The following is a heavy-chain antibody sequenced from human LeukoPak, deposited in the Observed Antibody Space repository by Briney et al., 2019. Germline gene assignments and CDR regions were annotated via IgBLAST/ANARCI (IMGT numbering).Heavy chain of an antibody. CDR1: GFTFSSYA. CDR3: ARSYGAGSYYDY. J-gene: IGHJ4*02. CDR2: ISSNGGST. Sequence: PGGFLRLSCAASGFTFSSYAMHWVRQAPGKGLEYVSAISSNGGSTYYANSVKGRFTISRDNSKNTLYLQMGSLRAEDMAVYYRARSYGAGSYYDYWGQGTLVTVSS. D-gene: IGHD3-10*01. V-gene: IGHV3-64*01.